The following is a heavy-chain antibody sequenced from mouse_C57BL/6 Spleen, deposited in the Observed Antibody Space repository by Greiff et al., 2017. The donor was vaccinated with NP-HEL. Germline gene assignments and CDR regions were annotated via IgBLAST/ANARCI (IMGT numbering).Heavy chain of an antibody. V-gene: IGHV5-6*01. CDR2: ISSGGSYT. D-gene: IGHD3-3*01. Sequence: EVQGVESGGDLVKPGGSLKLSCAASGFTFSSYGMSWVRQTPDKRLEWVATISSGGSYTYYPDSVKGRFTISRDNAKNTLYLQMSSLKSEDTAMYYCARQGDEVYYFDYWGQGTTLTVSS. CDR3: ARQGDEVYYFDY. J-gene: IGHJ2*01. CDR1: GFTFSSYG.